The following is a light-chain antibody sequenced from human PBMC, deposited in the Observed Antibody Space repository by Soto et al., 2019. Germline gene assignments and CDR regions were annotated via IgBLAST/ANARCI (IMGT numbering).Light chain of an antibody. CDR3: QQSHSNPT. CDR2: AAS. V-gene: IGKV1-39*01. CDR1: QNIITY. J-gene: IGKJ1*01. Sequence: DVQLTQSPSSLSVFVGDSVTVTCRASQNIITYLHWYHQKPGEAPTLLINAASTLQSGVPSRFSGSGYGTDFTPTPNSLQPEDVGTYCCQQSHSNPTFGKRAKGDI.